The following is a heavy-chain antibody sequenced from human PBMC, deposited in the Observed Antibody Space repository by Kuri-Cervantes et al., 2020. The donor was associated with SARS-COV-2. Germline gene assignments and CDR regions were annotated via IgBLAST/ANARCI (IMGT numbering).Heavy chain of an antibody. CDR2: ISSSSSYI. J-gene: IGHJ4*02. V-gene: IGHV3-21*04. D-gene: IGHD2-2*01. Sequence: GESLKISCAASGFTFSSYSMNWVRQAPGKGLEWVSSISSSSSYIYYADSVKGRFTISRDNSKNTLYLQINSLRAEDTAVYYCAKFYRDIVVVPAARGFYFDYWGQGTLVTVSS. CDR1: GFTFSSYS. CDR3: AKFYRDIVVVPAARGFYFDY.